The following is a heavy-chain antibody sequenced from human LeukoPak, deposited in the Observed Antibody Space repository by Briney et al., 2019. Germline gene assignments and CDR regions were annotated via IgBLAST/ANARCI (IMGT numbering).Heavy chain of an antibody. J-gene: IGHJ3*02. CDR3: AMGSGPKLKDAFDI. Sequence: GRCLRPSCAASGFNFNNYIMRWVRQTPGKVLEWLAVIWYDGNNKYNTDAVKGRFTISRDNSRNTVDLQMNSLRPEDTAVYYCAMGSGPKLKDAFDIWGQGTVVTVSA. CDR2: IWYDGNNK. V-gene: IGHV3-30*19. CDR1: GFNFNNYI. D-gene: IGHD3-10*01.